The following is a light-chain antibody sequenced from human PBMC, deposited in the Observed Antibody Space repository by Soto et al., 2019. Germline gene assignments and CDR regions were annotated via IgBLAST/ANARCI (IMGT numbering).Light chain of an antibody. Sequence: EIVLTPSPATLSLSPWERATLSSRASQSVGSSYLSWYQQKPGQAPRLLIYGSSSRATGIPDRFSGSGSGTDFTLTISNLEPEDFAVYYCQQRSNWPANFGQGTRLEIK. CDR1: QSVGSSY. J-gene: IGKJ5*01. CDR2: GSS. V-gene: IGKV3D-20*02. CDR3: QQRSNWPAN.